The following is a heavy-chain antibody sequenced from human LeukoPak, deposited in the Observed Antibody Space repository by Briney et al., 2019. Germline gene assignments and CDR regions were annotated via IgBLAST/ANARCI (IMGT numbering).Heavy chain of an antibody. J-gene: IGHJ1*01. CDR1: GFTFSSYW. V-gene: IGHV3-7*03. CDR2: IKQDGSDK. CDR3: ATATVGATPAEYFQH. D-gene: IGHD1-26*01. Sequence: GGSLRLSCAASGFTFSSYWMTWVRQAPGKGLEWVADIKQDGSDKHYVDSVKGRFTISRDNDKNSLYLQMNNLRAEDTAVYYCATATVGATPAEYFQHWGQGTLVTVSS.